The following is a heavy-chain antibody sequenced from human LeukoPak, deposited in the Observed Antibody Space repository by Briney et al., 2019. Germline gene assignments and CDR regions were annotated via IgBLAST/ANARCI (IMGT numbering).Heavy chain of an antibody. J-gene: IGHJ5*02. D-gene: IGHD6-13*01. CDR1: GGSISSYY. Sequence: SETQSLTCTVSGGSISSYYWSWIRQPPGKGLEWIGYIYTSGSTNYNPSLKSRVTISVDTSKNQFSLKLSSVTAADTAVYYCAREGSSSSYNWFDPWGQGTLVTVSS. V-gene: IGHV4-4*09. CDR2: IYTSGST. CDR3: AREGSSSSYNWFDP.